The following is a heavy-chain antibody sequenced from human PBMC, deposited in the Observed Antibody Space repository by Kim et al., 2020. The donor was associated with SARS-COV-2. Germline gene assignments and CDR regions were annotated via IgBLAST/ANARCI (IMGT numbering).Heavy chain of an antibody. V-gene: IGHV3-30-3*01. CDR1: GLSFDDSA. CDR3: ARGNYYESVSLSHYYDGMDD. D-gene: IGHD3-22*01. CDR2: ISYDGSNK. J-gene: IGHJ6*02. Sequence: GGSLRLSCAASGLSFDDSAMNWVRQAPGKGLEWVADISYDGSNKEYADSVKGRFSISRDNSKNTLSLQMNSLRVEDTAVYYCARGNYYESVSLSHYYDGMDDCGQGTTVTVSS.